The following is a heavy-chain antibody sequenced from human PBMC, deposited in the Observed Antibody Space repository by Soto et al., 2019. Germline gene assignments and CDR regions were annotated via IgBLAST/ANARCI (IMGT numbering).Heavy chain of an antibody. V-gene: IGHV4-59*01. CDR1: GGSISSYY. CDR2: IYYSGST. J-gene: IGHJ6*03. Sequence: SETLSLTCTVSGGSISSYYWSWIRQPPGKGLEWIGYIYYSGSTNYNPSLKSRVTISVDTSKNQFSLKLSSVTAADTAVYYCARINYYYYYMDVWGKGTTVTVS. CDR3: ARINYYYYYMDV.